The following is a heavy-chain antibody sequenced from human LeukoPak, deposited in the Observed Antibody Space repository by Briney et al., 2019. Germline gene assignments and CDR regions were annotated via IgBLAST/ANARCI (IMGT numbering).Heavy chain of an antibody. CDR1: GYTFTSYD. Sequence: ASVKVSCKASGYTFTSYDINWVRQATGQGLEWMGWMNPNSGNTGYAQKFQGRVTITRNTSISTAYMELSSLRSEDTAVYYCATVRGYSSSWYYFDYWGQGTLVTVSS. V-gene: IGHV1-8*03. CDR3: ATVRGYSSSWYYFDY. D-gene: IGHD6-13*01. J-gene: IGHJ4*02. CDR2: MNPNSGNT.